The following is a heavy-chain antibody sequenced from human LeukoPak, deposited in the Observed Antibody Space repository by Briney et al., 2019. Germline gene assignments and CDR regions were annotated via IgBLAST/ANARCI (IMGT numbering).Heavy chain of an antibody. CDR1: GYTFTGYD. J-gene: IGHJ6*02. CDR2: MNPNRGNT. V-gene: IGHV1-8*01. D-gene: IGHD3-22*01. Sequence: ASVKVSCKASGYTFTGYDINWVRQATGQGLDWMGWMNPNRGNTAYAQKFQGRVTMTRNTSISTAYMELSSLRSEDTAVYYCARGPPPTYYYDSSGNQDYYYGMDVWGQGTTVTVSS. CDR3: ARGPPPTYYYDSSGNQDYYYGMDV.